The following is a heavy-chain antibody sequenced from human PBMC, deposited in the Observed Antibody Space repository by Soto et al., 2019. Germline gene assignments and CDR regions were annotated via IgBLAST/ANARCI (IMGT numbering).Heavy chain of an antibody. CDR3: ARAVGTYLNYRENWFDP. D-gene: IGHD1-26*01. J-gene: IGHJ5*02. CDR2: IYYSGST. V-gene: IGHV4-30-4*01. Sequence: SETLSLTCTVSGGSISSGDYYWSWIRQPPGKGLEWIGYIYYSGSTYYNPSLKSRVTISVDTSKNQFSLKLSSVTAADTAVYYCARAVGTYLNYRENWFDPWGQGTLVTVSS. CDR1: GGSISSGDYY.